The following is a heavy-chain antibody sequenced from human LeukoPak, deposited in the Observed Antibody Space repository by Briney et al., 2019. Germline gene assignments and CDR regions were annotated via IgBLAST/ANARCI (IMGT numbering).Heavy chain of an antibody. CDR1: GFTFSSFS. V-gene: IGHV3-48*04. CDR3: ARDGTYTDYDPDFDI. CDR2: ISSSGSTI. D-gene: IGHD5-12*01. J-gene: IGHJ4*02. Sequence: PGGSLRLSCAASGFTFSSFSMNWVRQAPGKGLEWVSYISSSGSTIYYADSVKGRFTISRDNAKNSLYLQMNSLRAEDTAVFYCARDGTYTDYDPDFDIWGQGTLVTVSS.